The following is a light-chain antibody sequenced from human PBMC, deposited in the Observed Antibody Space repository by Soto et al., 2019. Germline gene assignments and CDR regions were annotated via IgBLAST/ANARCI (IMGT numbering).Light chain of an antibody. V-gene: IGKV1-5*03. J-gene: IGKJ1*01. CDR2: KAS. CDR1: QSISSW. Sequence: DIQMTQSPSTLSASVGDRVTITCRASQSISSWLAWYQQKPGKAPKLLIYKASSLGSGVPSRFSGSGSGKEFTLTISSLQPDDFATYFCQQYRTSWSFGQGTKVEIK. CDR3: QQYRTSWS.